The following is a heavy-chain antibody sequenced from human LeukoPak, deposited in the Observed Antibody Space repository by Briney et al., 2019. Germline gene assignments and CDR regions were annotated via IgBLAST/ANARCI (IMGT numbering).Heavy chain of an antibody. J-gene: IGHJ4*02. V-gene: IGHV3-20*01. CDR2: INRKHGST. CDR1: GFTFEDYG. CDR3: ARGDGGDY. D-gene: IGHD3-16*01. Sequence: GGSLRLSCAASGFTFEDYGMSWVRQAPGKGLEWVSGINRKHGSTGYADSVQGRFTISRDNAKNSLYLQMDSLRAEDTAVYHCARGDGGDYWGQGILVTVFS.